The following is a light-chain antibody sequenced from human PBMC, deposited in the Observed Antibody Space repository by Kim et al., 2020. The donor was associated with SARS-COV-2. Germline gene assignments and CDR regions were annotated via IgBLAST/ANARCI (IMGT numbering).Light chain of an antibody. CDR3: SSRTSAITLM. Sequence: QSALTQPASVSGSPGQSITIPCTGSSSDVGGYNFVPWYQQHPDKAPKLIIYDVSNRPSGVSDRFSGSKSGDTASLTISGLQPEDEADYYCSSRTSAITLMFGGGTQLTVL. J-gene: IGLJ3*02. V-gene: IGLV2-14*01. CDR2: DVS. CDR1: SSDVGGYNF.